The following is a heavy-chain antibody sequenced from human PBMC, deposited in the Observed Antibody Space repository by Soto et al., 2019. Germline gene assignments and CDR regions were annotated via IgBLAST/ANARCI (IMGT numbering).Heavy chain of an antibody. Sequence: SETLSLTCTVSGGSVSSGGYRWSWIRQYPGKGLEWIGYISYTGSTFYNPSLQSRVTMSVDTSKNQFSLKLNSVTAADTAVYYCARDLGDYYLDYWGQGTLVTVSS. D-gene: IGHD2-21*02. CDR2: ISYTGST. J-gene: IGHJ4*02. CDR1: GGSVSSGGYR. V-gene: IGHV4-31*03. CDR3: ARDLGDYYLDY.